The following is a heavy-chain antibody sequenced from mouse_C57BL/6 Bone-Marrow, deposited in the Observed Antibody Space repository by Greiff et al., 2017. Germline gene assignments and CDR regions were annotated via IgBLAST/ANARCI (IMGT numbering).Heavy chain of an antibody. D-gene: IGHD2-4*01. CDR1: GYTFTSYW. Sequence: VQLKQPGAELVMPGASVKLSCKASGYTFTSYWMHWVKQRPGQGLEWIGEIDPSDSYTNYNQKFKGKSTLTVDKSSSTAYMQLSSLTSEDSAVYYCARGPYDYVDYWGQGTTLTVSS. CDR3: ARGPYDYVDY. V-gene: IGHV1-69*01. CDR2: IDPSDSYT. J-gene: IGHJ2*01.